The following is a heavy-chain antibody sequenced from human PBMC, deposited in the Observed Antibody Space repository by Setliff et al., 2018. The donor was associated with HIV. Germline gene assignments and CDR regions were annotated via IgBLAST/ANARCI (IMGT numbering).Heavy chain of an antibody. CDR1: GGSISSHY. CDR3: ASTVNDLEAFDI. V-gene: IGHV4-59*08. Sequence: SETLSLTCTVSGGSISSHYWSWIRQPPGKGLEWIGSIYYSGSTNYNPSLKSRVTISVDTSKNQFSLKLSSVTAADTAVYYCASTVNDLEAFDIWGQGTMVTVSS. CDR2: IYYSGST. D-gene: IGHD4-17*01. J-gene: IGHJ3*02.